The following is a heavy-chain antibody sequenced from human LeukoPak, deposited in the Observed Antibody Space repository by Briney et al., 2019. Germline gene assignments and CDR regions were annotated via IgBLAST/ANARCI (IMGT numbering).Heavy chain of an antibody. D-gene: IGHD3-10*01. CDR1: GFTFSGSA. Sequence: PGGSLKLSCAASGFTFSGSAMHWVRQASGKGLEWVGRIRSKSNSYATAYAASVKGRFTISRDDSQNTAYLQMNSLRAEDTAVYYCAKENPKDMVRGVIITNYWGQGTLVTVSS. J-gene: IGHJ4*02. CDR3: AKENPKDMVRGVIITNY. CDR2: IRSKSNSYAT. V-gene: IGHV3-73*01.